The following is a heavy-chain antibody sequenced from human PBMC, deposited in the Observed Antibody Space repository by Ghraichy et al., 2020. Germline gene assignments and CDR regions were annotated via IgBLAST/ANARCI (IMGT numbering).Heavy chain of an antibody. CDR1: GGSFSGYY. Sequence: SETLSLTCAVYGGSFSGYYWSWIRQPPGKGLEWIGEINHSGSTNYNPSLKSRVTISVDTSKNQFSLKLSSVTAADTAVYYCARGLWFDPWGQGTLVTVSS. CDR2: INHSGST. V-gene: IGHV4-34*01. J-gene: IGHJ5*02. CDR3: ARGLWFDP.